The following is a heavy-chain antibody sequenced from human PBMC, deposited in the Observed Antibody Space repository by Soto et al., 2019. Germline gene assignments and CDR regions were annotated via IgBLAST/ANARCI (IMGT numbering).Heavy chain of an antibody. Sequence: GESLKISCKGSGYSFTSYWISWVRQMPGKGLEWMGRIDPSDSYTNYSPSFQGHVTISADKSISTAYLQWSSLKASDTAMYYCARAYYDFWSGYYGSGDYYYYGMDVWGQGTTVTVSS. D-gene: IGHD3-3*01. CDR3: ARAYYDFWSGYYGSGDYYYYGMDV. CDR1: GYSFTSYW. CDR2: IDPSDSYT. J-gene: IGHJ6*02. V-gene: IGHV5-10-1*01.